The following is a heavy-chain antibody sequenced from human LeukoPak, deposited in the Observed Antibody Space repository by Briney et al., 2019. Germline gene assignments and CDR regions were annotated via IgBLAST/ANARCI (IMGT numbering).Heavy chain of an antibody. V-gene: IGHV4-39*07. J-gene: IGHJ4*02. CDR2: IYYSGST. Sequence: SETLXLTCTVSGDSISSSSYYWGGIRQPPGKGLEWIGSIYYSGSTYYNQALKSRFTITVNTYKNQLSLKLKSVTAADAAVYXXXXXXXPGPTIFGVVTHRYYFDYWGQGTLVTVSS. D-gene: IGHD3-3*01. CDR1: GDSISSSSYY. CDR3: XXXXXPGPTIFGVVTHRYYFDY.